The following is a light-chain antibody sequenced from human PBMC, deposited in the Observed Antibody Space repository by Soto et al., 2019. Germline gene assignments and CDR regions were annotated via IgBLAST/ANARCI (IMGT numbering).Light chain of an antibody. CDR3: QQRSNWWT. V-gene: IGKV3-11*01. CDR2: DAS. J-gene: IGKJ1*01. CDR1: QSVSSY. Sequence: EIVLTQSPATLSLSPGERATLSCRASQSVSSYLAWYQQKPGQAPRLLIYDASNRATGIPARFSGGGSGTDFTPTISSLEPEDFAVYYCQQRSNWWTFGQGTKV.